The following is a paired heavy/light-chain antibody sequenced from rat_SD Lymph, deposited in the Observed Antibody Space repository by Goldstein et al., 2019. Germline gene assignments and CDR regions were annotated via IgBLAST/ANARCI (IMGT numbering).Light chain of an antibody. Sequence: DIQMTQSPASLSASLDEIVTITCQASLDIGNWLAWYQQKPGKSPQLLIYGATSLADGVPSRFSGSRSGTQYSLKISKLQVEDTGIYYCLQHYSAPLTFGSGTKLEIK. V-gene: IGKV12S25*01. J-gene: IGKJ5*01. CDR2: GAT. CDR3: LQHYSAPLT. CDR1: LDIGNW.
Heavy chain of an antibody. CDR3: TRGRRGYPDY. CDR2: MWYDGDT. J-gene: IGHJ2*01. Sequence: QVQLKESGPGLVQPSETLSLTCTVSGFSLTSYSVSWVRQPSGKGPEWMGRMWYDGDTAYNSALKSRLSISRDTSKNQVFLKMNSLQTDDTGTYYCTRGRRGYPDYWGQGVMVTVSS. D-gene: IGHD1-4*01. V-gene: IGHV2-63*01. CDR1: GFSLTSYS.